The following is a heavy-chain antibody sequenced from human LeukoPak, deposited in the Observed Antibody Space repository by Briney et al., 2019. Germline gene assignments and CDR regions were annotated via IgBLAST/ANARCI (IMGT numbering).Heavy chain of an antibody. D-gene: IGHD1-26*01. CDR2: ISSSSSTI. Sequence: PGGSLRLSCAASGFTFSSYSMNWVRQAPGKGLEWVSYISSSSSTIYYADSVKGRFTISRDNAKNSLYLQMNSLRAEDTAVYYCASDRYIVGATFDYWGQGTLVTVSS. V-gene: IGHV3-48*01. CDR3: ASDRYIVGATFDY. CDR1: GFTFSSYS. J-gene: IGHJ4*02.